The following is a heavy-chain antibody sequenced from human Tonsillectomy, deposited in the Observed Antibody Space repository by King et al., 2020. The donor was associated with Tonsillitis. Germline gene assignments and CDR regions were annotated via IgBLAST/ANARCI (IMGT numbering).Heavy chain of an antibody. Sequence: QLQESGPGLVKPSQTLSLTCTVSGGSISSGSYYWSWIRQPAGKGLEWIGRIYTSGSTNYNPSLKIRVTISVDTSKNKFSLKLSSVTAADTAVYYCARYTTFDAFDIWGQGTMVTVSS. V-gene: IGHV4-61*02. CDR2: IYTSGST. J-gene: IGHJ3*02. CDR1: GGSISSGSYY. D-gene: IGHD1-1*01. CDR3: ARYTTFDAFDI.